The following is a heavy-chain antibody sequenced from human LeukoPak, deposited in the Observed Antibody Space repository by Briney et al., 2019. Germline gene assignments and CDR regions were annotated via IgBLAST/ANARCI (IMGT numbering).Heavy chain of an antibody. CDR2: MNPKSGDT. D-gene: IGHD3-16*01. CDR1: XXX. V-gene: IGHV1-8*01. CDR3: ARGVRGGDY. Sequence: XXXIXXXRXXTGQGLEWMGWMNPKSGDTGYAQKFQGRLTMTRNTSISTAYMELSSLRSEDTAVYYCARGVRGGDYWGQGTLVTVSS. J-gene: IGHJ4*02.